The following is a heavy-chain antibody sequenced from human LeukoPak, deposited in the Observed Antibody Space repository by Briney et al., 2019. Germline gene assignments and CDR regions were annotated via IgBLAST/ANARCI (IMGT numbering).Heavy chain of an antibody. CDR1: GFTFSSYA. D-gene: IGHD6-13*01. Sequence: GGSLRLSCAASGFTFSSYAMSWVRQAPGKGLEWVSAISGSGGSTYYADSVKGRFTISRDNSKNTLYLQMNSLRAEDTAVYYCARVSIAAAVAYYFDYWGQGTLVTVSS. J-gene: IGHJ4*02. CDR2: ISGSGGST. V-gene: IGHV3-23*01. CDR3: ARVSIAAAVAYYFDY.